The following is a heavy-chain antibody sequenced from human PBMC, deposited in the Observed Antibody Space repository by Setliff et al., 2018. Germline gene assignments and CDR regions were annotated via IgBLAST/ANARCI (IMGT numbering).Heavy chain of an antibody. CDR2: ITDDGGTT. V-gene: IGHV3-23*01. Sequence: GGSLRLSCTTSGFTFFSYTMNWVRQAPGKGLEWVSAITDDGGTTHYAGSVKGRFTIARDNSNSTLYLQMNSLRVEGTALYYCAKSSGSSSSTNLEYLGPGTLVTVSS. J-gene: IGHJ4*02. CDR1: GFTFFSYT. D-gene: IGHD6-6*01. CDR3: AKSSGSSSSTNLEY.